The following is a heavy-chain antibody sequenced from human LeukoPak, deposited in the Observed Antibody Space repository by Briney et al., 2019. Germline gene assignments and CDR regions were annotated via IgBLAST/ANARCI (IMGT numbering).Heavy chain of an antibody. CDR3: AKDLRNIRTLVDLQMI. CDR2: ITNDGSST. V-gene: IGHV3-74*01. D-gene: IGHD2-8*02. J-gene: IGHJ3*02. CDR1: GLTFSSHW. Sequence: PGGSLRLSCAASGLTFSSHWMHWVRQAPGKGLVWVSRITNDGSSTTYADSVKGRFTISRDNAKNMLYLQVNSLRAEDTAVYYCAKDLRNIRTLVDLQMIWGQGTLVIVSS.